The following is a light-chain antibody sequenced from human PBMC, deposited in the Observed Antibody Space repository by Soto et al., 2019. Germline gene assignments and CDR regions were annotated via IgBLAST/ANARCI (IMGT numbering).Light chain of an antibody. CDR3: SSYTTSNTRQIV. CDR2: DVS. V-gene: IGLV2-14*03. CDR1: SSDVGGYNY. J-gene: IGLJ1*01. Sequence: QSVLTQPASVSGSPGQSITISCTGTSSDVGGYNYVSWYQHHPGKAPKLIIYDVSNRPSGVSNRFSGSKSGNTASLTISGLQPEDEADYYCSSYTTSNTRQIVFGTGTKHTVL.